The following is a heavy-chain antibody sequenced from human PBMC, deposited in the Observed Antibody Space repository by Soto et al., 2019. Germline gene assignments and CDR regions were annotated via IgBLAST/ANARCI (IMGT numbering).Heavy chain of an antibody. Sequence: SETLSLTCTVSGGSISSSNWWGRVRQPPGKGLEWIGEIYHSGSTNYNPSLKSRVTISVDKSKNQFSLNLISVTAADAAIYYCARSGSYLHWFDPWGQGTLVTVS. CDR1: GGSISSSNW. CDR3: ARSGSYLHWFDP. D-gene: IGHD3-10*01. CDR2: IYHSGST. J-gene: IGHJ5*02. V-gene: IGHV4-4*02.